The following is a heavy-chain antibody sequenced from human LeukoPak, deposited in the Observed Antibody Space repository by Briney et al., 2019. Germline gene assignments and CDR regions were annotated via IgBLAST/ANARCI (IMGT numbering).Heavy chain of an antibody. J-gene: IGHJ4*02. V-gene: IGHV3-15*01. Sequence: GGSLRLSCGASGFTFSNAWMSWVRQAPGKGLEWVGRIKSKSDGGTTDYAAPVKGRFTISRDDSKNTFYLQMNSLKTEDTAVYYCSTLLTYCSSASCYFFEAGPSDYWGQGTLVTVSS. CDR2: IKSKSDGGTT. D-gene: IGHD2-2*01. CDR3: STLLTYCSSASCYFFEAGPSDY. CDR1: GFTFSNAW.